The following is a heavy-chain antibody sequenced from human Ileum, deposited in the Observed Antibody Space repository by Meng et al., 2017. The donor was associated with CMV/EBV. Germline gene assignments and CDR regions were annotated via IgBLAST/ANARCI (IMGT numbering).Heavy chain of an antibody. CDR1: GGSISSSDYY. Sequence: QGHLQGSGPGLVKPSQTLSLTCTVSGGSISSSDYYWSWIRQPVGKGLEWIGRISTTGSTNYNPSVNSRVTISLDTSKNQFSLKLTSVTAADTAVYYCARDGPKYSSSSGLDYWGQGTLVTVSS. J-gene: IGHJ4*02. CDR2: ISTTGST. V-gene: IGHV4-61*02. D-gene: IGHD6-6*01. CDR3: ARDGPKYSSSSGLDY.